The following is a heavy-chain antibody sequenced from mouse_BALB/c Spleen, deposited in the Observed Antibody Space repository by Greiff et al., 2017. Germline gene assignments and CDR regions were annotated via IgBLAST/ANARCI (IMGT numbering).Heavy chain of an antibody. J-gene: IGHJ3*01. Sequence: VQLVESGPGLVAPSQSLSITCTVSGFSLTSYGVHWVRQPPGKGLEWLGVIWAGGSTNYNSALMSRLSISKDNSKSQVFLKMNSLQTDDTAMYYCARVNWDWFAYWGQGTLVTVSA. CDR2: IWAGGST. V-gene: IGHV2-9*02. CDR3: ARVNWDWFAY. CDR1: GFSLTSYG. D-gene: IGHD4-1*01.